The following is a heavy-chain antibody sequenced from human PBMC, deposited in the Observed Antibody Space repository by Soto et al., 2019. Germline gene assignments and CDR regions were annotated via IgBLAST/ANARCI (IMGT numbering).Heavy chain of an antibody. CDR3: ARLGLSITIFGVVTKHFDY. CDR2: IYHSGST. CDR1: GGSFSGYY. Sequence: PSETLSLTCAVYGGSFSGYYWSWIRQPPGKGLEWIGNIYHSGSTYYNPSLKSRVTISVDTSKNQFSLKLSSVTAADTAVYYCARLGLSITIFGVVTKHFDYWGQGTLVTVSS. D-gene: IGHD3-3*01. J-gene: IGHJ4*02. V-gene: IGHV4-34*01.